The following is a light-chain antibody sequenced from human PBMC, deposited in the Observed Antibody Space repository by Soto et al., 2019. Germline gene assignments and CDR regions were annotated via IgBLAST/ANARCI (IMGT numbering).Light chain of an antibody. J-gene: IGLJ1*01. CDR3: SSYTSSSTRLYV. Sequence: QSVLTQPASVSGSPGQSITISCTGTSSDVGGYNYVSWYHQHPGKAPKLMIYDVSNRPSGVSNRFSGSKSGNTASLTISGLQAEDEADYYCSSYTSSSTRLYVFGTGTKLTVL. CDR2: DVS. V-gene: IGLV2-14*01. CDR1: SSDVGGYNY.